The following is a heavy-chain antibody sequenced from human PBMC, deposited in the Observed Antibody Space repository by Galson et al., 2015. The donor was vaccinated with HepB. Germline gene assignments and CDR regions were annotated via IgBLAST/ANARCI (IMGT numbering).Heavy chain of an antibody. CDR3: AKDHSNWSFDP. D-gene: IGHD4-11*01. J-gene: IGHJ5*02. V-gene: IGHV3-30*18. CDR2: ISYDGSNK. Sequence: SLRLSCAASGFTFSSYGMHWVRQAPGKGLEWVAVISYDGSNKYYADSVKGRFTISRDNSKNTLYLQMNSLRAEDTAVYYCAKDHSNWSFDPWGQGTLVTVSS. CDR1: GFTFSSYG.